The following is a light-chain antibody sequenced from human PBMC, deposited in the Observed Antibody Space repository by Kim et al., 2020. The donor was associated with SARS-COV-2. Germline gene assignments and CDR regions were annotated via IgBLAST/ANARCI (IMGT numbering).Light chain of an antibody. Sequence: QSALTQPASVSGSPGQSITISCTGTNTDIGIYNYVSWYQQHPGKVPKLIIYNVSERPSGVSNRFSGSKSGNTASLTISGLQADDEADYYCNSYTLSTTFVFGGGTQLTVL. CDR1: NTDIGIYNY. V-gene: IGLV2-14*03. J-gene: IGLJ3*02. CDR3: NSYTLSTTFV. CDR2: NVS.